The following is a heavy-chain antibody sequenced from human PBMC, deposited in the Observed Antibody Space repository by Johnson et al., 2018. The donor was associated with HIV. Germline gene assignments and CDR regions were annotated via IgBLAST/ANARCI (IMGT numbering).Heavy chain of an antibody. J-gene: IGHJ3*02. Sequence: EQLVESGGGVVRPGGSLRLSCAASGFSFSNAWMTWVRQAPGKGLEWIGHIKSKTDGGTTDYAELVKGRFTISRDDSKTTLYLQMNSLKTEDTAVYYCTTYTTMVTMYVEIKGGAFDIWGQGTMVTVSS. V-gene: IGHV3-15*01. D-gene: IGHD5-18*01. CDR2: IKSKTDGGTT. CDR3: TTYTTMVTMYVEIKGGAFDI. CDR1: GFSFSNAW.